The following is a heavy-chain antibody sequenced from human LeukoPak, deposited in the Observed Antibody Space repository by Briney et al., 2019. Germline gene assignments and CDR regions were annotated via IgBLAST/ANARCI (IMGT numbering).Heavy chain of an antibody. D-gene: IGHD2/OR15-2a*01. V-gene: IGHV4-61*02. Sequence: PSETLSLTCTVSGGSLSSNSYYWSWIRQPAGKGLEWIGRTYTSGSTNYNPSLKSRVTISVDTSKNQFSLKLTSVTAADTAVYYCARDVISGYYYYMDVWGKGTTVTVSS. CDR2: TYTSGST. CDR1: GGSLSSNSYY. J-gene: IGHJ6*03. CDR3: ARDVISGYYYYMDV.